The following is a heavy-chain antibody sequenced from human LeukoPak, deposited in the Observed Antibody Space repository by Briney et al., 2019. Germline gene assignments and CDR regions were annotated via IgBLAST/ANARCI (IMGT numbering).Heavy chain of an antibody. Sequence: PSETLSLTGAVYGGSFSGYYWSWIRQPPGKGLEWIGEINHSGSTNYNPSLKSRVTISVDTSKNQFSLKLSSVTAADTAVYYCARGHGGYDYVWGSYREIPWSVDYWGQGTLVTVSS. D-gene: IGHD3-16*02. V-gene: IGHV4-34*01. J-gene: IGHJ4*02. CDR1: GGSFSGYY. CDR3: ARGHGGYDYVWGSYREIPWSVDY. CDR2: INHSGST.